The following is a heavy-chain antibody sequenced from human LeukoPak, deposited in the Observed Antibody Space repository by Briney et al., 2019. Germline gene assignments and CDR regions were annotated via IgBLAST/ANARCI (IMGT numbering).Heavy chain of an antibody. Sequence: GASVKVSCKASGYTFTSYYLHWVRQAPGQGPEWMGIIRPSNGVTQYTQKFQGRVTMSSDRSASTVYMQLSGLTSEDTAMYYCAREPPESFQFDFWGQGAPVTVSS. CDR2: IRPSNGVT. CDR1: GYTFTSYY. J-gene: IGHJ4*02. CDR3: AREPPESFQFDF. V-gene: IGHV1-46*01.